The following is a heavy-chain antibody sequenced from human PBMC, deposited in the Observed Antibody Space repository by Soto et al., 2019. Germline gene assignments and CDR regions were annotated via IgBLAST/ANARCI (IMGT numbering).Heavy chain of an antibody. CDR3: ARDNLFRINWFEP. CDR1: GYTITGYY. Sequence: ASVKVSCKASGYTITGYYMHWVRQAPGQGLEWMGWINPNSGGTNYAQKFQGRVTMTRDTSISTAYMELSRLRSDDTAVYYCARDNLFRINWFEPWGQGTVVSVAS. J-gene: IGHJ5*02. V-gene: IGHV1-2*02. D-gene: IGHD3-10*02. CDR2: INPNSGGT.